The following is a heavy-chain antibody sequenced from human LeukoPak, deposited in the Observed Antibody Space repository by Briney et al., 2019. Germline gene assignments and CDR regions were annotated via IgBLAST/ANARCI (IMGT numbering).Heavy chain of an antibody. CDR2: IRSKAYGGTT. J-gene: IGHJ4*02. CDR1: GFTFGDYA. V-gene: IGHV3-49*03. CDR3: TREWELPGTDFDY. Sequence: PGGSLRLSCTASGFTFGDYAMDWFRQAPEKGLEWVGFIRSKAYGGTTEYAASVKGRFTISRDESKSIAYLQMNSLKTEDTAVYYCTREWELPGTDFDYWGQGTLVTVSS. D-gene: IGHD1-26*01.